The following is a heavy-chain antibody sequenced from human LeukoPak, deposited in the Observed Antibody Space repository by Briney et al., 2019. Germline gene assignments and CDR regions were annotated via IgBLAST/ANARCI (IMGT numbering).Heavy chain of an antibody. CDR3: ARDRFRNYYDSSGYPD. CDR2: IKQDGSEK. Sequence: GGSLRLSCAGSGFTFSSYWMSWVRQVPGKGLEWVANIKQDGSEKHYVDSVKGRFTISRDNAKNSLYLQMNSLRAEDTAVYYCARDRFRNYYDSSGYPDWGQGTLVTVSS. D-gene: IGHD3-22*01. J-gene: IGHJ4*02. V-gene: IGHV3-7*05. CDR1: GFTFSSYW.